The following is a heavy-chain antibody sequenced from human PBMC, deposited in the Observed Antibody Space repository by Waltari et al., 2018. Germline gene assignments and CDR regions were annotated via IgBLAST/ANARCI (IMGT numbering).Heavy chain of an antibody. J-gene: IGHJ3*02. D-gene: IGHD5-12*01. V-gene: IGHV1-2*02. CDR2: INPNSGGT. CDR3: ARGGYGDAFDI. Sequence: QVQLVQSGAEVKKPGASVKVSCKASGYTFTGYSMHWVRQAPGQGLEWMGGINPNSGGTNYAQKCQGRVTMTRDTSISTAYMELSRLRSDDTAVYYCARGGYGDAFDIWGQGTMVTVSS. CDR1: GYTFTGYS.